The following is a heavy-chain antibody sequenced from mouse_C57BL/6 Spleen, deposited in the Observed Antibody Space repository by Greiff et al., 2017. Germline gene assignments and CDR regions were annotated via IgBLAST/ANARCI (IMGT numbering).Heavy chain of an antibody. CDR3: TLITTVVRDY. Sequence: VQLQQSGAELVRPGASVKLSCTASGFNIKDDYMHWVKQRPEQGLEWLGWIDPENGDTEYASKFQGKATITADTSSNTDYLQLSSLTSEDTAVYYCTLITTVVRDYWGQGTTLTVSS. D-gene: IGHD1-1*01. CDR1: GFNIKDDY. V-gene: IGHV14-4*01. J-gene: IGHJ2*01. CDR2: IDPENGDT.